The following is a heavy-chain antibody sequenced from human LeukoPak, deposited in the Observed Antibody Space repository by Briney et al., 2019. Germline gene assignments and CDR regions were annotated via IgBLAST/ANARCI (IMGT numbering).Heavy chain of an antibody. CDR1: GYSFTNCW. J-gene: IGHJ4*02. CDR2: IYPGDSDT. V-gene: IGHV5-51*01. D-gene: IGHD4-17*01. CDR3: ARRLPVTAGDFDY. Sequence: GESLKISCKGFGYSFTNCWIGWVRQMPGKGLEWMGVIYPGDSDTRYSPSFQGQVTISADKSISTAYLQWSSLEASDTAMYYCARRLPVTAGDFDYWGQGTLVTVSS.